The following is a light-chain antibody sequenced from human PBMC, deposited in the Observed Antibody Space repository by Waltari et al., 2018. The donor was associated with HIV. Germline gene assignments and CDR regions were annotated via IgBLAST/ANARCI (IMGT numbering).Light chain of an antibody. CDR1: QSVYNY. J-gene: IGKJ5*01. V-gene: IGKV1-39*01. Sequence: DIQMTQSPSSLSAPIGDRVTITCRASQSVYNYLNWYQQTPGRAPKLLIFGASNLQGGVPSRFRGSGSETDFTLTVSSLQPEDSATYYCQQTYSFPQTSGQGTRLEIK. CDR3: QQTYSFPQT. CDR2: GAS.